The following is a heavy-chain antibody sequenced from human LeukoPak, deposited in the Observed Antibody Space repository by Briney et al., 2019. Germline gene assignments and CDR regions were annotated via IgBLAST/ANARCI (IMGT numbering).Heavy chain of an antibody. J-gene: IGHJ4*02. V-gene: IGHV3-7*01. CDR2: IRRDGSET. CDR1: GFTFSNYW. Sequence: PGGSLRLSCAASGFTFSNYWMTWVRRAPGKGLEWVANIRRDGSETHYVDSVMGRFTISRDNAKNSLYLQMNSLRAEDTAVYYCARSVIVADTTRGFDYWGQGILVTVSS. D-gene: IGHD2/OR15-2a*01. CDR3: ARSVIVADTTRGFDY.